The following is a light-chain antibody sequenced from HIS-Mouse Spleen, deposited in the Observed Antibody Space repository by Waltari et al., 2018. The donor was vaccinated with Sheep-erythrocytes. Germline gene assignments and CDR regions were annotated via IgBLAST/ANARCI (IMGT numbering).Light chain of an antibody. CDR3: CSYAGSSTWV. V-gene: IGLV2-23*01. J-gene: IGLJ3*02. Sequence: QSALTQPASVSGSPGQSITISCTGTSSAVGSYNLVSWYQQHPGKAHKLMIYEGSKRPSGLSNRSSGATAANTASRTVVGLQAGDEADYYCCSYAGSSTWVFGGGTKLTVL. CDR2: EGS. CDR1: SSAVGSYNL.